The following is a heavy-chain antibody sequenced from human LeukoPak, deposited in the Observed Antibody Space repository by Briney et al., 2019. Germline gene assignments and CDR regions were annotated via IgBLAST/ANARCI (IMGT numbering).Heavy chain of an antibody. J-gene: IGHJ6*02. CDR2: ISSSSSTI. Sequence: GGSLRLSCAASGFTFSSYSMNWVRQAPGKGLEWVSYISSSSSTIYYADSVKGRFTISRDNAKNSLYLQMNSLRAEDTAVYYCASEARTLGNYYYGMDVWGQGTTVTVSS. CDR1: GFTFSSYS. D-gene: IGHD1-14*01. V-gene: IGHV3-48*01. CDR3: ASEARTLGNYYYGMDV.